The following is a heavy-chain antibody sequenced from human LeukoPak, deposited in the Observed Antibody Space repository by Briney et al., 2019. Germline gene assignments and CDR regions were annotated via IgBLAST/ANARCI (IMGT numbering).Heavy chain of an antibody. CDR3: ARGVVTPFDFDY. J-gene: IGHJ4*02. V-gene: IGHV4-59*06. D-gene: IGHD3-3*01. CDR2: IYYSGST. CDR1: GGSISNYY. Sequence: SETLSLTCTVSGGSISNYYWSWIRQHPGKGLEWIGYIYYSGSTYYNPSLKSRVTISVDTSKNQFSLKLSSVTAADTAVYYCARGVVTPFDFDYWGQGTLVTVSS.